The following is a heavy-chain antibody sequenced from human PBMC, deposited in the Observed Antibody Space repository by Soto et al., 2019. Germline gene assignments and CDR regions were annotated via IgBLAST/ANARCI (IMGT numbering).Heavy chain of an antibody. J-gene: IGHJ6*02. D-gene: IGHD2-2*01. V-gene: IGHV4-31*03. CDR1: CVSVISYIYY. Sequence: SDTLSLAFIFSCVSVISYIYYWSWIRHHPGKGLEWIVYIYYSGNTYYNPSLGGRVTISLDTSKNHFSLRLRSVTPADTAVYYCARYPVVVVPAANYGLDVWGQGTTVTVSS. CDR2: IYYSGNT. CDR3: ARYPVVVVPAANYGLDV.